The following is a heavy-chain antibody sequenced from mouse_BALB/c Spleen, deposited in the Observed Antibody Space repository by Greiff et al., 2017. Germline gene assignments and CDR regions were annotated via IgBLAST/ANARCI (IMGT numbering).Heavy chain of an antibody. V-gene: IGHV1-54*01. Sequence: VQLKQSGAELVRPGTSVKVSCTASGYAFTNYLIEWVKQRPGQGLEWIGVINPGSGGTNYNEKFKGKATLTADKSSSTAYMQLSSLTSDDSAVYCCARYWDYDAMDYWGQGTSVTVSS. CDR2: INPGSGGT. CDR1: GYAFTNYL. CDR3: ARYWDYDAMDY. J-gene: IGHJ4*01. D-gene: IGHD4-1*01.